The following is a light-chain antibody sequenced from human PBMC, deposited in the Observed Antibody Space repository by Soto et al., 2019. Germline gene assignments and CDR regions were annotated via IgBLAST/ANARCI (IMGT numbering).Light chain of an antibody. CDR1: QSVSSSY. CDR2: GAS. V-gene: IGKV3-20*01. J-gene: IGKJ3*01. CDR3: QQYGSSLFT. Sequence: EIVLTQSPGTLSLSPGERATLSCRASQSVSSSYLAWYQQKPGQAPRRLIYGASSRATGIPDRFSGSGSGTDSTLTISRLEPEDFAVYYCQQYGSSLFTFGPGTKVDIK.